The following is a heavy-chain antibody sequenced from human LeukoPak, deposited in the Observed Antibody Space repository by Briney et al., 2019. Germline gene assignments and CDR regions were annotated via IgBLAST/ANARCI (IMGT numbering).Heavy chain of an antibody. CDR2: INHSGST. CDR1: VESFSGHY. J-gene: IGHJ6*02. V-gene: IGHV4-34*01. CDR3: AREDDYGSGTYFRDPGNV. D-gene: IGHD3-10*01. Sequence: SETLSLTCAVYVESFSGHYWSWIRQPPGKGLEWIGEINHSGSTNYNPSLKSRVTISVDTSKNQFSLKLSSVTAADTAVYYCAREDDYGSGTYFRDPGNVWGQGTTVTVSS.